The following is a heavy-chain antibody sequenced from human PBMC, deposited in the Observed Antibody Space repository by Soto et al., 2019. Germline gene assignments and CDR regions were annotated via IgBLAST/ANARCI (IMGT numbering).Heavy chain of an antibody. V-gene: IGHV1-18*01. CDR3: ARPYDYVWGSFRWNAFDI. Sequence: ASVKVSCKASAYTFTSYGIHWVRQAPGQGLEWMGWISPQNDDTTYAQKFRGRVTMTTETSTSTAYLELRSLEYADTAAYYCARPYDYVWGSFRWNAFDIWGQGTMVTVSS. J-gene: IGHJ3*02. CDR1: AYTFTSYG. CDR2: ISPQNDDT. D-gene: IGHD3-16*02.